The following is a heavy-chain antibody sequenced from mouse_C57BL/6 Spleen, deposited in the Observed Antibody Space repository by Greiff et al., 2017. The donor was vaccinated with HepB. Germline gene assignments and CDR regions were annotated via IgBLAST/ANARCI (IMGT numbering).Heavy chain of an antibody. Sequence: VQLQQSGPELVKPGASVKISCKASGYAFSSSWMNWVKQRPGKGLEWIGRIYPGDGDTNYNGKFKGKATLTADKSSSTAYMQLSSLTSEDSAVYFCAREGGSSYWDFDVWGTGTTVTVSS. D-gene: IGHD1-1*01. V-gene: IGHV1-82*01. CDR1: GYAFSSSW. CDR2: IYPGDGDT. CDR3: AREGGSSYWDFDV. J-gene: IGHJ1*03.